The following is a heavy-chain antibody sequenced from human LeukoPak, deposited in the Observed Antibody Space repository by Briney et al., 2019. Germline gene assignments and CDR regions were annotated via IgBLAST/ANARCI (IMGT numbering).Heavy chain of an antibody. CDR2: ISGSGVST. CDR3: AKGAVAGRGSMGAFDI. J-gene: IGHJ3*02. Sequence: GGSLRLSCAASGFTFNSYAMSWVRQAPGKGLEWVSAISGSGVSTYYADSVRGRFTISRDHSKNTLYLQMNSLTAEDTAVYYCAKGAVAGRGSMGAFDIWGQGTMVTVSS. D-gene: IGHD6-19*01. V-gene: IGHV3-23*01. CDR1: GFTFNSYA.